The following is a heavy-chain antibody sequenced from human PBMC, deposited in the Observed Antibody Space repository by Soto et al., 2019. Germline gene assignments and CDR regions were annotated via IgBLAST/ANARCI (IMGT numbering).Heavy chain of an antibody. D-gene: IGHD2-15*01. Sequence: ASVKVSWKASGYTSTNNVINWVRQAPGQGLEWMGWMNPNSGNTGYAQKFQGRVTMTRNTSIRTAYIDLSSLSSDDTAVYYCARVMLGGHSDYWGQGTPVTVSS. J-gene: IGHJ4*02. V-gene: IGHV1-8*01. CDR2: MNPNSGNT. CDR1: GYTSTNNV. CDR3: ARVMLGGHSDY.